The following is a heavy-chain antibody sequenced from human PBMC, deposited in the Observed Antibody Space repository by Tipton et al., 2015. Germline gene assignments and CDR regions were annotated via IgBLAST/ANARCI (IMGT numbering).Heavy chain of an antibody. Sequence: TLSLTCTVSGGSVSSGSYYWSWIRQPPGKGLEWIGYISFSDTTHYNPSLKSRITISLNTSKNQFSLKMSSVTAADTAFYYCARGDDSTSMATGFDYWGQGALVSVSP. CDR3: ARGDDSTSMATGFDY. V-gene: IGHV4-61*01. CDR1: GGSVSSGSYY. D-gene: IGHD5-18*01. CDR2: ISFSDTT. J-gene: IGHJ4*02.